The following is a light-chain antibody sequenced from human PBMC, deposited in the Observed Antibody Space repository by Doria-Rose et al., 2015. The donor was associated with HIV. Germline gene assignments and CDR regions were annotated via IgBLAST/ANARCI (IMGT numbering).Light chain of an antibody. CDR3: HQYGTSWT. CDR1: QSFSSAY. Sequence: EIVMTQSPGTLSLSPGESATLSCRDSQSFSSAYLAWYQQKPGQAPSLLIYDGSTSATGIPDRFSASGSGTDFTLTINRLEPEDFALYYCHQYGTSWTFGQGTKVEI. V-gene: IGKV3-20*01. CDR2: DGS. J-gene: IGKJ1*01.